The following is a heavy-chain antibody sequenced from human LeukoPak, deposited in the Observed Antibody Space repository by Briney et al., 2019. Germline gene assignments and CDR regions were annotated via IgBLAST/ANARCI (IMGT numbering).Heavy chain of an antibody. CDR3: ARDLGDTAMINPPDY. CDR2: ISSSGSTI. Sequence: GGSLRLSCAASGFTFSSYEMNWVRQAPGKGLEWVSYISSSGSTIYYADSVKGRFTISRDNAKNSLYLQMNSLRAEDTAVYYCARDLGDTAMINPPDYWGQGTLVTVS. CDR1: GFTFSSYE. D-gene: IGHD5-18*01. V-gene: IGHV3-48*03. J-gene: IGHJ4*02.